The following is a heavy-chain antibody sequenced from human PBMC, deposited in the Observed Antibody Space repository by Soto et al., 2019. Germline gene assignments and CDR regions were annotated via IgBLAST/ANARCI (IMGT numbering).Heavy chain of an antibody. D-gene: IGHD3-22*01. CDR1: GGSISSGGYY. Sequence: QVQLQESGPGVVKPSQTLSLTCTVSGGSISSGGYYWSWIRQHPGKGLEWIGYIYYSGSTYYNPSLKGRVTISVDTSKDQFPLKLSSVTAADTAVYYRARVQGAAYYYDCSGYYFFYYWGQGTPVTLSS. CDR2: IYYSGST. CDR3: ARVQGAAYYYDCSGYYFFYY. J-gene: IGHJ4*01. V-gene: IGHV4-31*03.